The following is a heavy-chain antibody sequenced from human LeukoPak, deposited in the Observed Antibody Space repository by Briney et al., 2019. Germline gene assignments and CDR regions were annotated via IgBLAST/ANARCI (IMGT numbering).Heavy chain of an antibody. CDR1: GLPFSNAW. CDR3: TSSGTSGAGDFDY. Sequence: GGSLRLSCAASGLPFSNAWMTWVRQAPGKGLEWVGRIKSKTDGGTTDYAAPVKGRFNISRDDSKNTLYLQMNSLRTEDTALYYCTSSGTSGAGDFDYWGQGTLVTVSS. CDR2: IKSKTDGGTT. V-gene: IGHV3-15*01. J-gene: IGHJ4*02. D-gene: IGHD1-26*01.